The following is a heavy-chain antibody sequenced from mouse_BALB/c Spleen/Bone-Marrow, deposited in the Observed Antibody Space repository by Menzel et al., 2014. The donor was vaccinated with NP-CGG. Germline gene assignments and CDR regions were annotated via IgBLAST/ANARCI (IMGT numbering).Heavy chain of an antibody. V-gene: IGHV5-17*02. J-gene: IGHJ2*01. CDR1: GFTFSSFG. D-gene: IGHD3-3*01. Sequence: EVMLVESGGGLVQPGGSRKLPCAASGFTFSSFGMHWVRQAPEKGLEWVAYISSGSRNVFYADTVKGRFTSTRDNPKNTLFLQMTSLRSEDTAMYYCTRSRGNWDDFDYWGQGTPLTVSS. CDR2: ISSGSRNV. CDR3: TRSRGNWDDFDY.